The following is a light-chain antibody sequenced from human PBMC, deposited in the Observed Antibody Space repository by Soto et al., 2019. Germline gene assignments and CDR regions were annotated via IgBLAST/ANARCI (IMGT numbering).Light chain of an antibody. CDR3: QQYGSSLFT. V-gene: IGKV3-20*01. J-gene: IGKJ3*01. CDR1: QSVSSSY. Sequence: EIVLTQSPGTLSLSPGERATLSCRASQSVSSSYLAWYQQKPGQAPRLLIYGASSRATGIPDRFSGSGSGTNSTLTISRLEPEDHEVYYCQQYGSSLFTFGPGTKVDIK. CDR2: GAS.